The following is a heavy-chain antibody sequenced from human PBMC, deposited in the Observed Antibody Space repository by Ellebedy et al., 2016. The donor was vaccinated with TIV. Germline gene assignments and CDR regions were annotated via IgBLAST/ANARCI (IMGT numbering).Heavy chain of an antibody. CDR3: ARGIVGATAAGPFDI. CDR2: IIPTYGVP. J-gene: IGHJ4*02. D-gene: IGHD1-26*01. V-gene: IGHV1-69*13. CDR1: GGIVSDFA. Sequence: SVKVSCKASGGIVSDFAVSWVRQATGQGLEWMGGIIPTYGVPSYAQKFQGGVTITADEFTSTVYMELTSLRSEDTAVYFCARGIVGATAAGPFDIWGQGTQVTVTS.